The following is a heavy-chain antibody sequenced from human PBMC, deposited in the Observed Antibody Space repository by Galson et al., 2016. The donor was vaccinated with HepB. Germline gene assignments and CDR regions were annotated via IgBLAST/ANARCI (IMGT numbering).Heavy chain of an antibody. CDR1: GFSFSSYA. CDR2: ISGSSDST. CDR3: AKKWVVEGVTDYSDA. J-gene: IGHJ5*02. D-gene: IGHD2-15*01. V-gene: IGHV3-23*01. Sequence: SLRLSCAASGFSFSSYAMTWVRQTPGKGLEWVVSISGSSDSTTYADSVKGRFTISRDNSKNTLYLQMNSLTAEDTAIYYCAKKWVVEGVTDYSDAWGQGTLVTVSS.